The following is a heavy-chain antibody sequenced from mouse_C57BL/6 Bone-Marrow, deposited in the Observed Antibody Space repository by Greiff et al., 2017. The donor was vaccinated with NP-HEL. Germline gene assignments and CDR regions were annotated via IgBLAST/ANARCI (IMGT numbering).Heavy chain of an antibody. J-gene: IGHJ2*01. Sequence: VQLQQPGAELVMPGASVKLSCKASGYTFTSYWMHWVKQRPGQGLEWIGEIDPSDSYTNYNQKFKGTSTLTVDKSSSTAYMQLSSLTSEDSAVYYCARHNDYDWLHYFDYWGQGTTLTVSS. CDR2: IDPSDSYT. CDR3: ARHNDYDWLHYFDY. D-gene: IGHD2-4*01. CDR1: GYTFTSYW. V-gene: IGHV1-69*01.